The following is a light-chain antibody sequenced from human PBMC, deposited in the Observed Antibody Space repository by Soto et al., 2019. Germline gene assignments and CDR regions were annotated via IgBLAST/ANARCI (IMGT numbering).Light chain of an antibody. CDR2: DAS. CDR1: QTISTW. Sequence: DIQFTHSPATLSSSLLDRVTITCRVSQTISTWMAWYQQKPGKAPKLLVYDASTLQSGVASRFSGSGSGTEFTLIISGLQPDDSATYYCQQYTNTNNPWMFGQGTKVDIK. J-gene: IGKJ1*01. V-gene: IGKV1-5*01. CDR3: QQYTNTNNPWM.